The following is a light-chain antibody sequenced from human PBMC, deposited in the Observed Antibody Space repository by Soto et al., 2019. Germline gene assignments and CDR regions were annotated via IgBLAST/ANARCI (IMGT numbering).Light chain of an antibody. V-gene: IGKV1-12*02. J-gene: IGKJ5*01. Sequence: DIQMTQSPSSVSASVGDRITITCRASQGISSWLAWYQQKPGKAPKLLIYAASSLQSGVPSRFSGSGSGTDFTLTINSLETEDFAVYYCQQRSNWPSITFGQGTRLEIK. CDR2: AAS. CDR3: QQRSNWPSIT. CDR1: QGISSW.